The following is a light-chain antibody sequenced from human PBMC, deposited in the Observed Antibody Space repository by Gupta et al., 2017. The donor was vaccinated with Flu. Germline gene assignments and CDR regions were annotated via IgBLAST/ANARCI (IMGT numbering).Light chain of an antibody. CDR2: ED. Sequence: NFMLTQPHSVSESPGKTVTISCTRSSGSIASNYVHWYQQRPGSSPTIVIYEDNRFSGSVDSSSNSASLTISGLKTEDEADYYCQSYNNNYQWMFGGGTKLTVL. CDR1: SGSIASNY. V-gene: IGLV6-57*01. CDR3: QSYNNNYQWM. J-gene: IGLJ3*02.